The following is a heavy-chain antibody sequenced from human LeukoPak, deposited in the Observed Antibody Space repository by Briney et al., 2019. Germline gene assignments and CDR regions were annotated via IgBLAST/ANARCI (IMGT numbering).Heavy chain of an antibody. CDR1: GFTFSSYS. J-gene: IGHJ4*02. D-gene: IGHD1-20*01. Sequence: GGSLRLSCAASGFTFSSYSMNWVRQAPGKGLEWVSYISSRSDTINYADSVRGRFTVSRDNAKNSLYLQMNSLSVEDTAVYYCARRYTWSYYDYGGQGSLVTVSS. CDR3: ARRYTWSYYDY. CDR2: ISSRSDTI. V-gene: IGHV3-48*04.